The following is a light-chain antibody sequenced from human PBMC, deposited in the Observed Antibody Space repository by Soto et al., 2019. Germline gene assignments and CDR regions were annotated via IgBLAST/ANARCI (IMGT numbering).Light chain of an antibody. J-gene: IGKJ1*01. CDR1: QSLFYSSNNKDY. CDR3: QPYFNTPWT. Sequence: DIVMTQSPDSLAVSLGERATINCKSSQSLFYSSNNKDYLAWYQQKPGQPPRLLIYWASTRESGVPERFSGSGSGTDFTLTVSSLQAEDVAIYYCQPYFNTPWTFGQGTKVEIK. V-gene: IGKV4-1*01. CDR2: WAS.